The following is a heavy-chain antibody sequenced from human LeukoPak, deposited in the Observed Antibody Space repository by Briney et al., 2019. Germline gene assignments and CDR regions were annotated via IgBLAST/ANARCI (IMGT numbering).Heavy chain of an antibody. D-gene: IGHD4-17*01. CDR2: IRYDGSNK. CDR3: ARVRGHDYGDSRRAFDI. V-gene: IGHV3-30*02. Sequence: GGSLRLSCAASGFTFSSYGMHWVRQAPGKGLEWVAFIRYDGSNKYYADSVKGRFTISRDNSKNTLYLQMNSLRAEDTAVYYCARVRGHDYGDSRRAFDIWGQGTMVTVSS. CDR1: GFTFSSYG. J-gene: IGHJ3*02.